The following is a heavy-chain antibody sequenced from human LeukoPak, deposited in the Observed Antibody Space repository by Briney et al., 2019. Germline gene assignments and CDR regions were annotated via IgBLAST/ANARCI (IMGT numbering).Heavy chain of an antibody. D-gene: IGHD4-17*01. J-gene: IGHJ4*02. Sequence: GGSLRLPCAASGFTLSSYDMHWVRQATGKGLEWVSAIGTAGDTYYPGSVKGRFTISRENAKNSLYLQMNSLRAEDTAVYYCARDDGDYVDYWGQGTLVTVSS. CDR1: GFTLSSYD. V-gene: IGHV3-13*01. CDR3: ARDDGDYVDY. CDR2: IGTAGDT.